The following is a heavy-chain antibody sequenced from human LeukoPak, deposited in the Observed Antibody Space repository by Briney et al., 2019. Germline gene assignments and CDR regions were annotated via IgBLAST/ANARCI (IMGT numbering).Heavy chain of an antibody. CDR1: GFTFSRHW. Sequence: GGSLRLSCAASGFTFSRHWVGWLRQAPGKGLEWVASIKQDGSQYYVDSVKGRFFISRENAKNSVSLQMNSLRGEDTAVYYCARGPDFGDRLDYFDYWGQGTLVTVS. J-gene: IGHJ4*02. D-gene: IGHD4-17*01. V-gene: IGHV3-7*01. CDR3: ARGPDFGDRLDYFDY. CDR2: IKQDGSQ.